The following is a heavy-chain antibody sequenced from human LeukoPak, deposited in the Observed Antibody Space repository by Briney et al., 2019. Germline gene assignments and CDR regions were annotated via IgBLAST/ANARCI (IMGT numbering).Heavy chain of an antibody. CDR2: IYYSGST. CDR1: GGSISSSSYY. Sequence: PSETLSLTCTVSGGSISSSSYYWGWIRQPPGKGLEWIGSIYYSGSTYYNPSLKSRVTISVDTSKNQFSLKLSSVTAADTAVYYCATGLLWFGELSGNFDYWGQGTLVTVSS. J-gene: IGHJ4*02. D-gene: IGHD3-10*01. CDR3: ATGLLWFGELSGNFDY. V-gene: IGHV4-39*01.